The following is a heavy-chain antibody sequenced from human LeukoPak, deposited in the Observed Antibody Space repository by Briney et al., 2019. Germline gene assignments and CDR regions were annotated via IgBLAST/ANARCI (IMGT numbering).Heavy chain of an antibody. CDR2: INTNTGNP. J-gene: IGHJ4*02. Sequence: GASVKVSCKASGYTFTSYAMNGVRQAPGQGLEWMGWINTNTGNPTYAQGFTGRFVFSLDTSVSTAYLQISSLKAEDTAVYYCARGGYRSGGSCSSAGLSHWGQGTLVTVSS. D-gene: IGHD2-15*01. V-gene: IGHV7-4-1*02. CDR3: ARGGYRSGGSCSSAGLSH. CDR1: GYTFTSYA.